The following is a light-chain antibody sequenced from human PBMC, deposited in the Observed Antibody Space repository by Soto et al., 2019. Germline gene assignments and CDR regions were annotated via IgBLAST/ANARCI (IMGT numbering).Light chain of an antibody. CDR2: DNN. Sequence: QSVLTQPPSASGTPGQRVTISCSGRSSNIGSNTVNWYQQLPGTAPKLLIYDNNQRPSGVPDRFSGSKSGTSASLAISGLQSEDEADYYCAAWDGSLNVVVFGGGTKVTVL. J-gene: IGLJ2*01. CDR3: AAWDGSLNVVV. V-gene: IGLV1-44*01. CDR1: SSNIGSNT.